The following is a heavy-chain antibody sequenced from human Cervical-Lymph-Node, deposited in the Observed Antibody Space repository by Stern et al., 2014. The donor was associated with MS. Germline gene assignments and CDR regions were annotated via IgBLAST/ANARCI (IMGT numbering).Heavy chain of an antibody. CDR3: VRGSRAAPHPPAGD. Sequence: QVQLVESGGGVVQPGRSLRLSCAASGFTFSNYGMYWVRQAPGKGLGSVALIWSDGSNKYYADSVKGQFTISRDNSKNTLYLQMNSLRAEDTAVYFCVRGSRAAPHPPAGDWGQGTLVIVSS. V-gene: IGHV3-33*01. D-gene: IGHD6-13*01. CDR1: GFTFSNYG. CDR2: IWSDGSNK. J-gene: IGHJ4*02.